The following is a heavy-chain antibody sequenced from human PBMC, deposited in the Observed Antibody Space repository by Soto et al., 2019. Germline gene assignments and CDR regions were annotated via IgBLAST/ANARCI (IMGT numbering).Heavy chain of an antibody. V-gene: IGHV4-61*01. D-gene: IGHD2-2*01. CDR2: IHHSGST. CDR3: ARGGGYCSSTSCYTYFFDY. CDR1: SDSVSSSSYY. Sequence: SETLSLTCTVSSDSVSSSSYYWSWVRQAPGKGLEWIGYIHHSGSTNFNPSLKSRVTISVDTSKNQFSLRLSSVTAADTAMYYCARGGGYCSSTSCYTYFFDYWGQGTPVTVSS. J-gene: IGHJ4*02.